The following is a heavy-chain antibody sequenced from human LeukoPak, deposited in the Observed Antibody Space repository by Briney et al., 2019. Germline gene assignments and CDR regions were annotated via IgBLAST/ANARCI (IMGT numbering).Heavy chain of an antibody. Sequence: PSETLSLTCSVSSYFIDNGYYWGWIRQTPGKGLEWIGSIYHSGNTNYNPSLKSRVTISVDTSKNQFSLKLSSVTAADTAVYYCARRKATRNWYFDLWGRGTLVTVSS. V-gene: IGHV4-38-2*02. J-gene: IGHJ2*01. CDR1: SYFIDNGYY. CDR2: IYHSGNT. CDR3: ARRKATRNWYFDL. D-gene: IGHD5-24*01.